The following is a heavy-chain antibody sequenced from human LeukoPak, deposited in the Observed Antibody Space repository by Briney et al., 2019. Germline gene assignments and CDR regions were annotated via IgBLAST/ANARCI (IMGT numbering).Heavy chain of an antibody. CDR1: GFTFSNYM. D-gene: IGHD1-20*01. Sequence: GGSLRLSCAASGFTFSNYMMHWVRQAPGKGLVWVSRIRSDGITITYADSVKGRFTISRDNAKNTLYLQMNSLRAEDTAVYYCLRDLNWSLDQWGQGTLVTVSS. V-gene: IGHV3-74*01. CDR3: LRDLNWSLDQ. CDR2: IRSDGITI. J-gene: IGHJ4*02.